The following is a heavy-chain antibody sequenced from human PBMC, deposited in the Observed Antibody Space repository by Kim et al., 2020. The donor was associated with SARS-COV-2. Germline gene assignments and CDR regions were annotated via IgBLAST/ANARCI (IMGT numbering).Heavy chain of an antibody. V-gene: IGHV3-23*01. D-gene: IGHD3-9*01. Sequence: GGSLRLSCADSGFTFSSYAMSWVRQAPGKGLEWVSAISGSGGSTYYADSVKGRFTISRDNSKNTLYLQMNSLRAEDTAVYYCAKDVLRYFDWLLPYFDYWGQGTLVTVSS. CDR3: AKDVLRYFDWLLPYFDY. J-gene: IGHJ4*02. CDR2: ISGSGGST. CDR1: GFTFSSYA.